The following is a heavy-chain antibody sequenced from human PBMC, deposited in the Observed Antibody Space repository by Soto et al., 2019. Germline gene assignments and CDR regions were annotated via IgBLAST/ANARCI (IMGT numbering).Heavy chain of an antibody. D-gene: IGHD3-16*01. CDR3: ARVHYEYIWGAYSH. J-gene: IGHJ4*02. CDR2: IIPIFGTP. Sequence: QVLLVQSGAEVKKPGSSVKVSCKASGGTFSNYAITWVRQAPGQGLEWMGGIIPIFGTPNYAQKFQGRVTITADESMSTAYMELSSLKSEDTAVYYCARVHYEYIWGAYSHWGQGTLVTVSS. V-gene: IGHV1-69*01. CDR1: GGTFSNYA.